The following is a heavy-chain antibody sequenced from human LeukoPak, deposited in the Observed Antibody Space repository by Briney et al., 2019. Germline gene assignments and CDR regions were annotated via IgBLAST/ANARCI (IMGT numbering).Heavy chain of an antibody. CDR1: GYTFSSYA. Sequence: PGGSLTLSCAASGYTFSSYAMSWVRQAPGKGLEWVSAISGSGGSTYYADSVKGRFTISRDNSKNTLYLQMNSLRAEDTAVYYCAKDDGYSYGYAQFYCYGMDVWGQGTTVTVSS. J-gene: IGHJ6*02. CDR3: AKDDGYSYGYAQFYCYGMDV. V-gene: IGHV3-23*01. D-gene: IGHD5-18*01. CDR2: ISGSGGST.